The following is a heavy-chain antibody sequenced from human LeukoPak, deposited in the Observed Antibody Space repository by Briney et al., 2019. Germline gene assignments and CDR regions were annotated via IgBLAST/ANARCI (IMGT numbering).Heavy chain of an antibody. CDR3: ARHPPAWYFDL. V-gene: IGHV5-10-1*01. J-gene: IGHJ2*01. CDR1: GYSFTSYW. CDR2: IDPSDSYT. Sequence: GESLKISCKGSGYSFTSYWISWVRQMPGKGLEWMGRIDPSDSYTNYSPSFQGHITISADKSTSTAYLQWSSLKASDTAMYYCARHPPAWYFDLWGRGTLVTVSS.